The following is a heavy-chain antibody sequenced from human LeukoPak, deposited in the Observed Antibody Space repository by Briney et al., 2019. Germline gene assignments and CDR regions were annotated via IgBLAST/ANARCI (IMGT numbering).Heavy chain of an antibody. CDR2: IYYSGST. CDR3: ASVTMVRGVLDY. D-gene: IGHD3-10*01. J-gene: IGHJ4*02. V-gene: IGHV4-59*01. CDR1: GGSISSYY. Sequence: SETLSLTCTVSGGSISSYYWSWIRQPPGKGLEWIEYIYYSGSTNYNPSLKSRVTISVDTSKNQFSLKLSSVTAADTAVYYCASVTMVRGVLDYWGQGTLVTVSS.